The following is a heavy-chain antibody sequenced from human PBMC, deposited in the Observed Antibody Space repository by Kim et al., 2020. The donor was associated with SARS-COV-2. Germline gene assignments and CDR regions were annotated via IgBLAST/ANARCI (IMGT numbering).Heavy chain of an antibody. CDR3: ARPASGSYRPYDAFDI. CDR2: IIPIFGTA. J-gene: IGHJ3*02. V-gene: IGHV1-69*13. D-gene: IGHD1-26*01. Sequence: SVKVSCKASGGTFSSYAISWVRQAPGQGLEWMGGIIPIFGTANYAQKFQGRVTITADESTSTAYMELSSLRSEDTAVYYCARPASGSYRPYDAFDIWGQGTMVTVSS. CDR1: GGTFSSYA.